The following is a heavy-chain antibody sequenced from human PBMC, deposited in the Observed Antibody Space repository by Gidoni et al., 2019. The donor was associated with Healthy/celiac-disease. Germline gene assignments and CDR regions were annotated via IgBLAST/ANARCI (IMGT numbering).Heavy chain of an antibody. CDR3: ARGSTYYDFWSGPGRYYFDY. D-gene: IGHD3-3*01. Sequence: QVQLQQWGAGLLKPSETLSLTCAVYGGSFSGYYWSWIRQPPGKGLEWIGEINHSGSTNYNPSRKSRVNISVDTSKNQFSLKLSSVTAADTAVYYCARGSTYYDFWSGPGRYYFDYWGQGTLVTVSS. CDR1: GGSFSGYY. V-gene: IGHV4-34*01. J-gene: IGHJ4*02. CDR2: INHSGST.